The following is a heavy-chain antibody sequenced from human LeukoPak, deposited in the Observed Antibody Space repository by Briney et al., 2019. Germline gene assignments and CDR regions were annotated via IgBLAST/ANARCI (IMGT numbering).Heavy chain of an antibody. Sequence: SETLSLTCTVSGGSVSNGNYYWSWLRQPPGKALEWIGYIYYSGSTYYNPSLEGRVTISVDTSKNQFSVKLSSVTAADTAVYYCARSQNYYGSGDYWSQGTLVTVSS. CDR3: ARSQNYYGSGDY. V-gene: IGHV4-61*01. J-gene: IGHJ4*02. D-gene: IGHD3-10*01. CDR2: IYYSGST. CDR1: GGSVSNGNYY.